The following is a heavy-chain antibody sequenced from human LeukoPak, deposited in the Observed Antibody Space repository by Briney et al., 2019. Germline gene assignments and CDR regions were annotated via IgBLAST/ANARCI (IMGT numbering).Heavy chain of an antibody. CDR2: IYYSGST. J-gene: IGHJ4*02. CDR3: ARHIAVAPPDY. Sequence: SETLSLTCTVSGDSITSGDYYWSWIRQPPGKGLEWIGYIYYSGSTNYNPSLKSRVTISVDASKNQFSLKLSSVTAADTAVYYCARHIAVAPPDYWGQGTLVTVSS. CDR1: GDSITSGDYY. D-gene: IGHD6-19*01. V-gene: IGHV4-61*08.